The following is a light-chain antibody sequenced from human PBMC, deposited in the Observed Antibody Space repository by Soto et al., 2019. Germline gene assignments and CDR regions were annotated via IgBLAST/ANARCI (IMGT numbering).Light chain of an antibody. Sequence: EIVLTQSPGTLSLSLGERATLSCRASQSVTNNQFAWFRQKPGQAPRLLIWGVSNRATGIPDRFSGSGSGTDFALTISRLETDDSAVYYCQQYGGSPFTFGPGTKVDNK. V-gene: IGKV3-20*01. CDR1: QSVTNNQ. CDR3: QQYGGSPFT. J-gene: IGKJ3*01. CDR2: GVS.